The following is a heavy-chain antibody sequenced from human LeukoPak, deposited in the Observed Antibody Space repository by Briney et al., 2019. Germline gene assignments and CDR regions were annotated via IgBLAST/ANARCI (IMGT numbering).Heavy chain of an antibody. CDR2: INPSGGST. Sequence: ASVKVSCKASGYIFTGYYMHWVRQAPGQGPEWMGIINPSGGSTNYAQKFQGRVTMTRDTSTSTVHMELSSLRSEDTAVYYCARGTGSVEMFMDVWGQGTTVTVSS. CDR3: ARGTGSVEMFMDV. CDR1: GYIFTGYY. V-gene: IGHV1-46*01. J-gene: IGHJ6*02. D-gene: IGHD5-24*01.